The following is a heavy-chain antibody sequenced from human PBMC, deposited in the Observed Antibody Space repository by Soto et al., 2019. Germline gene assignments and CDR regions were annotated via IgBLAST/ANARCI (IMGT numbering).Heavy chain of an antibody. D-gene: IGHD3-22*01. J-gene: IGHJ3*02. CDR1: GYTFTSYD. V-gene: IGHV1-8*01. CDR2: MNPNSGNT. CDR3: ARKYYYDSSGYYSAFSDAFDI. Sequence: QVQLVQSGAEVKKPGASVKVSCKASGYTFTSYDINWVRQATGQGLEWMGWMNPNSGNTGYAQKFQGRVTMTRNTSISTAYMELSSLRSEDTAVYYCARKYYYDSSGYYSAFSDAFDIWGQGTMVTVSS.